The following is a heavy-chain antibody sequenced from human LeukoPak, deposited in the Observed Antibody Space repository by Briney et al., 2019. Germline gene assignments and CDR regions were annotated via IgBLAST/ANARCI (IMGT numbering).Heavy chain of an antibody. V-gene: IGHV3-23*01. Sequence: GGSLRPSCAPSGFTFINYAISWARQAPGRGLDWVSAISGSDGSTNYADCVKCRFTISRDKSKDTLYLQMNSLTAEDTAVYYGGKDKVGGAGYNDYWGQGIMVTVSS. CDR2: ISGSDGST. D-gene: IGHD1-14*01. CDR3: GKDKVGGAGYNDY. CDR1: GFTFINYA. J-gene: IGHJ4*02.